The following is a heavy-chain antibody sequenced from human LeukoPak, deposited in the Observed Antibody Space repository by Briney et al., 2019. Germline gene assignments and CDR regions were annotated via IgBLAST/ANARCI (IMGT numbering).Heavy chain of an antibody. D-gene: IGHD1-26*01. Sequence: PSETLSLTCAVYGGSFSGYYWSWIRQPPGKGLEWIGEINHSESTNYNPSLKSRVTISVDTSKNQFSLKLSSVTAADTAVYYCARGSGPGGRGYYFDYWGQGTLVTVSS. CDR1: GGSFSGYY. CDR3: ARGSGPGGRGYYFDY. J-gene: IGHJ4*02. V-gene: IGHV4-34*01. CDR2: INHSEST.